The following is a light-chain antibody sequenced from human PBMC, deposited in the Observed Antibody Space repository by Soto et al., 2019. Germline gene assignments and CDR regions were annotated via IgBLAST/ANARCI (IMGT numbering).Light chain of an antibody. V-gene: IGLV2-14*01. Sequence: QSLLTQPSCVSGSPGHSITISFTGTSSDVGGYNYVSWYQQHPGKAPKLMIYDVSNRPSGVSNRFSGSKSGNTASLTISGLQTEDEADYYCSSYTSSSTQIFGTGTKVTV. CDR3: SSYTSSSTQI. CDR1: SSDVGGYNY. CDR2: DVS. J-gene: IGLJ1*01.